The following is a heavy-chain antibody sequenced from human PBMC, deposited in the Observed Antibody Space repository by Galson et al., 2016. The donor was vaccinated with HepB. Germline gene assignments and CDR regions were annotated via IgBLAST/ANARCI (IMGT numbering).Heavy chain of an antibody. V-gene: IGHV1-69*13. D-gene: IGHD2-21*02. J-gene: IGHJ5*02. Sequence: SVKVSCKASGCTFANYYINWVRQVPGQGLEWMGGVVPLFETRNYAPKFQGRLTITADGSTGTAYMDLNSLKSDDTAVYYCARGLAVVVTALRGALDLWGQGTLVVVSS. CDR2: VVPLFETR. CDR3: ARGLAVVVTALRGALDL. CDR1: GCTFANYY.